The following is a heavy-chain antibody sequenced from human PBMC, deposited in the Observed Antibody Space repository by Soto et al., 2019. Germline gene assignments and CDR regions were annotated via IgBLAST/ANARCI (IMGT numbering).Heavy chain of an antibody. CDR2: IYYSGST. D-gene: IGHD4-4*01. CDR3: ASPYTLGNDAFDI. V-gene: IGHV4-31*03. Sequence: QVQLQESGPGLVKPSQTLSLTCTVSGGSISSGGYYWSWIRHHPGKGLEWIGYIYYSGSTYYNPSLKSRVTISVDTSKNQFSLKLSSVTAADTAVYYCASPYTLGNDAFDIWGQGTMVTVSS. J-gene: IGHJ3*02. CDR1: GGSISSGGYY.